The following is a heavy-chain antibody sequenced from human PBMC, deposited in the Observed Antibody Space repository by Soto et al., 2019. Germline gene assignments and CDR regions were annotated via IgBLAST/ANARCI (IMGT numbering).Heavy chain of an antibody. J-gene: IGHJ6*02. D-gene: IGHD4-17*01. CDR3: ARAFYGDYAAHYYGMDV. CDR2: IRSKAYGGTT. CDR1: GFTFGDYA. V-gene: IGHV3-49*03. Sequence: GGSLRLSCTASGFTFGDYAMSWFRQAPGKGLEWVGFIRSKAYGGTTEYAASVKGRFTISRDDSKSIAYLQMNSLKTEDTAVYYCARAFYGDYAAHYYGMDVWGQGTTVTVSS.